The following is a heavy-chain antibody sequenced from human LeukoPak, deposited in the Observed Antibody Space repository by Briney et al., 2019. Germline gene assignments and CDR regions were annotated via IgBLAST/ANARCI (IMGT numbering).Heavy chain of an antibody. J-gene: IGHJ3*02. CDR2: ISSRGGST. V-gene: IGHV3-23*01. D-gene: IGHD6-13*01. Sequence: GGSLRLSCAASGFTFSSYAMSCVRPPAGNGLELVTSISSRGGSTSYPDSVKGRITISRDNSKNTLYLQRNSLRAEDTAVYYCAKSSAAGRDAFDIWGQGTMVTVSS. CDR1: GFTFSSYA. CDR3: AKSSAAGRDAFDI.